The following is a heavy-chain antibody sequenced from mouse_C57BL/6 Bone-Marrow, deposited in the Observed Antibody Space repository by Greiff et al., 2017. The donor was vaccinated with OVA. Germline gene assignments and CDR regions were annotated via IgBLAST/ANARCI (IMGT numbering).Heavy chain of an antibody. V-gene: IGHV1-55*01. J-gene: IGHJ2*01. CDR3: ARDTTVVENFDY. CDR2: IYPGSGST. D-gene: IGHD1-1*01. CDR1: GYTFTSYW. Sequence: QVQLKQSGAELVKPGASVKMSCKASGYTFTSYWITWVKQRPGQGLEWIGDIYPGSGSTNYNEKFKSKATLTVDTSSSTAYMQLSSLTSEDSAVYYCARDTTVVENFDYWGQGTTLTVSS.